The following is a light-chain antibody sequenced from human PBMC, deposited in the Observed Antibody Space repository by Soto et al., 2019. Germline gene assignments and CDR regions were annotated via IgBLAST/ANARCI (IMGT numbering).Light chain of an antibody. CDR3: CSYADTYTYL. CDR2: DVN. J-gene: IGLJ1*01. CDR1: SGDVGAYNY. V-gene: IGLV2-11*01. Sequence: QSALTQPRSVSGSPGQSATISCTGTSGDVGAYNYISWYQQHPGKAPKFLIYDVNKRPSGVPDRFFGSKSGNTASLTISGLQPEDEADYYSCSYADTYTYLFGPGTKVTVL.